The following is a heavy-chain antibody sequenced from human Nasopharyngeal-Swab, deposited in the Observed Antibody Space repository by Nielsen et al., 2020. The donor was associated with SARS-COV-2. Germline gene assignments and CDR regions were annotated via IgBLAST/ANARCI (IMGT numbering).Heavy chain of an antibody. CDR3: ARPGGQQLANDYYYGMDV. D-gene: IGHD6-13*01. CDR2: IIPIFGTA. Sequence: SVKVSCKASGGTFSSYAISWVRQAPGQGLEWMGGIIPIFGTANYAQKFQGRVTITADESTSTAYMELSSLRSEDTAMYYCARPGGQQLANDYYYGMDVWGQGTTVTVSS. CDR1: GGTFSSYA. J-gene: IGHJ6*02. V-gene: IGHV1-69*13.